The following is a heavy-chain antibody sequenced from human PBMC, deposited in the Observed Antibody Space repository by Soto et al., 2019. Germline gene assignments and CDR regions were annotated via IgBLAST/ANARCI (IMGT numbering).Heavy chain of an antibody. D-gene: IGHD3-3*01. J-gene: IGHJ6*03. CDR2: IYYSGST. Sequence: SETLSLTCTVSGGSISSYYWSWIRQPPGKGLEWIGYIYYSGSTNYNPSLKSRVTISVDTSKNQFSLKLSSVTAADTAVYYCARRNFWSGYHGVYYYYYMDVWGKGTTVTVSS. CDR3: ARRNFWSGYHGVYYYYYMDV. CDR1: GGSISSYY. V-gene: IGHV4-59*08.